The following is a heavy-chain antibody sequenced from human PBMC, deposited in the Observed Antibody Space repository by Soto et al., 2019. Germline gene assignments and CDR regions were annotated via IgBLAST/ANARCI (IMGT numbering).Heavy chain of an antibody. CDR3: AREGGNLNWFDP. D-gene: IGHD1-26*01. V-gene: IGHV3-23*01. Sequence: GGSLRLSCAASGFTFSSYAMSWVRQAPGEGLEWVSGISGSGGSTYYADSVKGRFTISRDNSKNTLYLQMNSLRDEDTAVYYCAREGGNLNWFDPWGQGTLVTVSS. CDR1: GFTFSSYA. CDR2: ISGSGGST. J-gene: IGHJ5*02.